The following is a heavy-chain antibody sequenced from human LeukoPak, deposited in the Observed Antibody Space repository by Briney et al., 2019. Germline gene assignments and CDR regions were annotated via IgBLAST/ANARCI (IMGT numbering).Heavy chain of an antibody. CDR2: ISSSSSYI. V-gene: IGHV3-21*01. J-gene: IGHJ4*02. D-gene: IGHD6-19*01. CDR3: ARASSGWYLFDY. Sequence: GGSLRHSCAASGFTFSSYSMNWVRQAPGKGLEWVSSISSSSSYIYYADSVKGRFTISRDNAKNSLYLQMNSLRAEDTAVYYCARASSGWYLFDYWGQGTLVAVSS. CDR1: GFTFSSYS.